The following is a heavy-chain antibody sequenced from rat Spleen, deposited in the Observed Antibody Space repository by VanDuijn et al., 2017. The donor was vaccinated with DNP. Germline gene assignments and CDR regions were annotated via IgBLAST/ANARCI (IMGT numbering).Heavy chain of an antibody. CDR1: GFSLTSYT. D-gene: IGHD4-3*01. J-gene: IGHJ2*01. V-gene: IGHV2-6*01. CDR2: MSSGGTT. Sequence: QVQLKESGPGLVQPSQTLSLTCTVSGFSLTSYTVNWVRQPPGKGLEWLAAMSSGGTTYYNSALKSRLSISRDTSKSQVFFEMNSLQTEDTARYFGARSGYQYYFAYWGQGVMVTVAS. CDR3: ARSGYQYYFAY.